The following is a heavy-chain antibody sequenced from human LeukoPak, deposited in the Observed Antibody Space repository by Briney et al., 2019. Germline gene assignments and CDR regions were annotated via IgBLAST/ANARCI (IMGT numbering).Heavy chain of an antibody. J-gene: IGHJ4*02. CDR2: ISGSGGST. D-gene: IGHD3-10*01. CDR1: GFTFSSYA. V-gene: IGHV3-23*01. CDR3: ANFYGPGSYYNGYFDY. Sequence: PGGSLRLSCAASGFTFSSYAMSWVRQAPGKGLEWVSAISGSGGSTYYADSVKGRFTISRDNSKNTLYLQMNSLRAEDTAVYYCANFYGPGSYYNGYFDYWGQGTLVAVSS.